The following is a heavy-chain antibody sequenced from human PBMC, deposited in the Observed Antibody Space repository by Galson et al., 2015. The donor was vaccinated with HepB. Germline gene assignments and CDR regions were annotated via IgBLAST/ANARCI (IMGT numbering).Heavy chain of an antibody. D-gene: IGHD3-22*01. V-gene: IGHV7-4-1*02. Sequence: SVKVSCKASGYTFTKYAMNWVRQAPGQGLEWMGWISTNTGNPTYAPDFTGRFVFSLDTSVSTTYLQISSQKAEDTAVYYCARDFFDSSSDYWGQGTLVTVSS. CDR2: ISTNTGNP. CDR3: ARDFFDSSSDY. CDR1: GYTFTKYA. J-gene: IGHJ4*02.